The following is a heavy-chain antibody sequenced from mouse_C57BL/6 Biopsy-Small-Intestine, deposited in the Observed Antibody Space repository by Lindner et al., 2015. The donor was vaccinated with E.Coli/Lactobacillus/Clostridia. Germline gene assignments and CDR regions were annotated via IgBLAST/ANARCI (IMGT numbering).Heavy chain of an antibody. J-gene: IGHJ2*01. CDR1: GYTFTDYN. CDR3: ARRYYYYGSAYGYFDY. CDR2: INPINGGT. D-gene: IGHD1-1*01. V-gene: IGHV1-18*01. Sequence: VQLQESGPELVKPGASVKISCKASGYTFTDYNIDWMKQSHGKSLEWIGDINPINGGTLYNQKFRTKATLTVDKSSTTASLELRSLTSDDTAVYYCARRYYYYGSAYGYFDYWGQGTTLTVSS.